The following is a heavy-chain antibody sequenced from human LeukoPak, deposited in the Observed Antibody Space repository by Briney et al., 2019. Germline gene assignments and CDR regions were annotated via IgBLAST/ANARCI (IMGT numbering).Heavy chain of an antibody. D-gene: IGHD1-26*01. V-gene: IGHV3-23*01. Sequence: GGSLRLSCAASGFIFRGYAMNWVRQAPGKGLEGVSSLSVSGGTTYYTDSVKGRFTVSRDNSRDTPYLQLHSLRVEDTAVYYCARMNGGSLSSYYFDYWGQGILVTVPS. J-gene: IGHJ4*02. CDR2: LSVSGGTT. CDR1: GFIFRGYA. CDR3: ARMNGGSLSSYYFDY.